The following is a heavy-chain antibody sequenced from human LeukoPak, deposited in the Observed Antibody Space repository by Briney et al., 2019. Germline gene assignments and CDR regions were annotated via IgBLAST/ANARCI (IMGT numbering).Heavy chain of an antibody. CDR1: GGTFSSYA. D-gene: IGHD2-2*01. CDR2: IIPIFGTA. J-gene: IGHJ6*03. Sequence: ASVKVSCKASGGTFSSYAISWVRQAPGQGLEWMGGIIPIFGTANYAQKFQGRVTITTDESTSTAYMELSSLRSEDTAVYYCASGLPVHYYYYYMDVWGKGTTVTVSS. V-gene: IGHV1-69*05. CDR3: ASGLPVHYYYYYMDV.